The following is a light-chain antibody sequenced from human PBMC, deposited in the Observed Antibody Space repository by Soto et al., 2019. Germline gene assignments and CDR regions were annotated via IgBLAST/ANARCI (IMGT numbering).Light chain of an antibody. CDR1: QSVATY. Sequence: EIVLTQSPATLSLSPGERATLSCRVSQSVATYLTWYQQKPGQAPRLLIYDASKRATGIPARFSGSGSGTDFTLTISSLEPEDFAVYYCQHRSIWPPTFGQGTKLEIK. J-gene: IGKJ2*01. V-gene: IGKV3-11*01. CDR2: DAS. CDR3: QHRSIWPPT.